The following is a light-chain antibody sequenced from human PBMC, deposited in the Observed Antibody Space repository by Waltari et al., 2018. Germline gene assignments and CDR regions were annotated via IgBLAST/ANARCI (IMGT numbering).Light chain of an antibody. V-gene: IGLV2-18*02. J-gene: IGLJ2*01. CDR3: SSYTSSSTPV. CDR2: DVL. Sequence: QSALTQPPSVSGSPGQSVTISCTGTSSDVGSYNRVSWYQQPPRTAPKLMIYDVLNRPSGVPDRFSGSKSGNTAFLTISGLQAEDEADYYCSSYTSSSTPVFGGGTKLTVL. CDR1: SSDVGSYNR.